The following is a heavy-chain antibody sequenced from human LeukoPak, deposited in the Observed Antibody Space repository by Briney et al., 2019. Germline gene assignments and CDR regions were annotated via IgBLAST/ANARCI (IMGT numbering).Heavy chain of an antibody. CDR3: ARESQGIYYYYYMDV. CDR1: GVSISSGGYY. D-gene: IGHD3-10*01. J-gene: IGHJ6*03. CDR2: IYYSGST. V-gene: IGHV4-31*03. Sequence: SQTLSLTCTVSGVSISSGGYYWSWIRQHPGKGLEWIGYIYYSGSTYYNPSLKSRVTISVDTSKNQFSLKLSSVTAADTAVYYCARESQGIYYYYYMDVWGKGTTVTVSS.